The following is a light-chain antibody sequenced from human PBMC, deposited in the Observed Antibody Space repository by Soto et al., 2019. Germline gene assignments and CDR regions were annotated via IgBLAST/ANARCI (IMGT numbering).Light chain of an antibody. V-gene: IGLV2-14*03. CDR3: SSFSSHTTTIL. CDR1: SSDVGAYNY. Sequence: QSALTQPASVSGSPGQSITISCTGTSSDVGAYNYVSWYQRLPGEAPKLMIHDVSNRPSGVSDRFSGSKSGNTASLTISGLQSEDEADYYCSSFSSHTTTILFGGVTKLTVL. J-gene: IGLJ2*01. CDR2: DVS.